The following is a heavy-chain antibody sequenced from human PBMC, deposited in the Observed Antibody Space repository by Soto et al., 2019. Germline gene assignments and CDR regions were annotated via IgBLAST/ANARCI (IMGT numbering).Heavy chain of an antibody. Sequence: QVQLVESGGGVVQPGRSLRLSCAASGFTGSSYAMHWVRQAPGKGLEWVAVISYDGSNKYYADSVKGRFTISRDNSKNTLYLQMNSLRAEDTAVYYCARDYYRFNSGYGFSMDVWGQGTTATVSS. J-gene: IGHJ6*02. V-gene: IGHV3-30-3*01. D-gene: IGHD5-12*01. CDR3: ARDYYRFNSGYGFSMDV. CDR1: GFTGSSYA. CDR2: ISYDGSNK.